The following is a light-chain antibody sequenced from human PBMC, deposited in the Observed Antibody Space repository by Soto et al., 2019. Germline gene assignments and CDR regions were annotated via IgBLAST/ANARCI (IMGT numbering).Light chain of an antibody. CDR2: EAS. V-gene: IGKV3-15*01. J-gene: IGKJ3*01. Sequence: EIVMTQSPGTLSVSPGERATLSCRASQSVRSNLAWYQQKPGQAPRLLIYEASTRATGIPARFSGSGSGTEFTLTISSLQSEDFAVYHCQQYYNWPPFTFGPGTKVDIK. CDR3: QQYYNWPPFT. CDR1: QSVRSN.